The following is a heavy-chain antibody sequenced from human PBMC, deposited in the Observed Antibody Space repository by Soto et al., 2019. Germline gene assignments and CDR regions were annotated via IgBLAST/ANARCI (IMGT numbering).Heavy chain of an antibody. V-gene: IGHV4-34*01. Sequence: SETLSLTCAVYGVSFSGYYWSWIRQPPGKGLEWIGEINHSGSTNYNPSLKSRVTISVDTSKNQFSLKLSSVTAADTAVYYCARVWVRYFDWLFRAGQFDPWGQGTLVTVSS. J-gene: IGHJ5*02. D-gene: IGHD3-9*01. CDR1: GVSFSGYY. CDR3: ARVWVRYFDWLFRAGQFDP. CDR2: INHSGST.